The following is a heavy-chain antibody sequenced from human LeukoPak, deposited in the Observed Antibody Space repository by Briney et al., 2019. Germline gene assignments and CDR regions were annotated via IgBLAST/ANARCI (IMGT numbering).Heavy chain of an antibody. Sequence: GGSLRLSCAASGFTFSTFSMNWVRQTPGKGLEWVSAISGSGSDIYYADSVKGRFTISRDNPKRSLYLQMNSLRAEDTAVYYCARRTFPNNAFDVWGQGTVVTVSS. D-gene: IGHD1-7*01. CDR3: ARRTFPNNAFDV. J-gene: IGHJ3*01. CDR2: ISGSGSDI. V-gene: IGHV3-21*01. CDR1: GFTFSTFS.